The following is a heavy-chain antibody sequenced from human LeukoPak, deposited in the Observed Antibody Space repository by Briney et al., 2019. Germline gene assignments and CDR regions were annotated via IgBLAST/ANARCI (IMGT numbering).Heavy chain of an antibody. V-gene: IGHV7-4-1*02. CDR3: ALNYYDSSGYRNWFDP. CDR2: INTNTGNP. Sequence: ASVKVSCKASGYTFTKYAINWVRQAPGQGLEWVGWINTNTGNPTYAQAFTGRFVFSFDTSVNTAYLQISSLKAEDTAIYYCALNYYDSSGYRNWFDPWGQGTLVTVSS. D-gene: IGHD3-22*01. CDR1: GYTFTKYA. J-gene: IGHJ5*02.